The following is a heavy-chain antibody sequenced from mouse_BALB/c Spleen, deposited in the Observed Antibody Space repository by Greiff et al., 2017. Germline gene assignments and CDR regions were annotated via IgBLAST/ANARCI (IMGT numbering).Heavy chain of an antibody. J-gene: IGHJ2*01. CDR3: ARNDDGYYDFDY. Sequence: VMLVESGGGLVKPGGSLKLSCAASGFTFSSYTMSWVRQTPEKRLEWVAYISNGGGSTYYPDTVKGRFTISRDNAKNTLYLQMSSLKSEDTAMYYCARNDDGYYDFDYWGQGTTLTVSS. CDR2: ISNGGGST. V-gene: IGHV5-12-2*01. CDR1: GFTFSSYT. D-gene: IGHD2-3*01.